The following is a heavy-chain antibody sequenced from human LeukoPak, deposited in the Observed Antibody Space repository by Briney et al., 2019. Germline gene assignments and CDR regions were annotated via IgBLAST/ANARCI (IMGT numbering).Heavy chain of an antibody. CDR3: ARGHWFDP. Sequence: GGSLRLSCVASGFTFSTYWMSRVRQAPGKGLEWVAYIKPDGSEKSYVDSVKGRFTISRDNAKNSLYLQMNSLRAEDTAVYSCARGHWFDPWGQGTLVTVSS. CDR2: IKPDGSEK. J-gene: IGHJ5*02. CDR1: GFTFSTYW. V-gene: IGHV3-7*03.